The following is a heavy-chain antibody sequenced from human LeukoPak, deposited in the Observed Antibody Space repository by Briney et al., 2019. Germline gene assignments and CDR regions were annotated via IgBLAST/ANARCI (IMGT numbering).Heavy chain of an antibody. CDR1: GFTLSSYS. D-gene: IGHD1-26*01. V-gene: IGHV3-48*01. J-gene: IGHJ2*01. CDR3: SRDGPSREFDL. CDR2: ISSSSSTI. Sequence: GGSLRLSCAASGFTLSSYSMNWVRQAPGKGLEWVSYISSSSSTIFYEDSVKGRFTISRDNSRYTLYLQMSSLRVEDTAMYLCSRDGPSREFDLWGRGTMVTVSS.